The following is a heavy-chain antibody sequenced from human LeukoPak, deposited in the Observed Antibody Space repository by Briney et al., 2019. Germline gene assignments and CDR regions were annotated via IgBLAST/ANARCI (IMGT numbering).Heavy chain of an antibody. CDR3: ARGRPVITMTVVASFDY. CDR1: GYTFTSYY. V-gene: IGHV1-46*01. Sequence: ASVKVSCKASGYTFTSYYMHWVRQAPGQGLEWMGIINPSGGSTSYAQKFQGRVTMTRDTSTSTVYMKMSRLRSEDTAVYYCARGRPVITMTVVASFDYWGQGTLVTVSS. J-gene: IGHJ4*02. D-gene: IGHD3-22*01. CDR2: INPSGGST.